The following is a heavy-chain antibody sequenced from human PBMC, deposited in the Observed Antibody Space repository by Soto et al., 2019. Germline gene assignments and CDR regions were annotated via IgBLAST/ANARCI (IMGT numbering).Heavy chain of an antibody. J-gene: IGHJ6*02. CDR2: ISGGGSYI. CDR3: ARDSDCHSTSCFFPPHV. Sequence: GVSLSLSCAASVFPFSDENVSWVRQVPGKGLEWVSGISGGGSYIFYADSVQGRFSISRDNAKNSLFLEMNSLRVEDTAVYYCARDSDCHSTSCFFPPHVWGQGTKVPVSS. V-gene: IGHV3-21*06. D-gene: IGHD2-2*01. CDR1: VFPFSDEN.